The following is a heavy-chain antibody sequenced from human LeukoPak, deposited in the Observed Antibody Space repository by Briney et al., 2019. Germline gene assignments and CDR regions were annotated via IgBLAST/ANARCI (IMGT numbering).Heavy chain of an antibody. V-gene: IGHV4-4*02. CDR3: ARPPWGSTSYYMDV. CDR2: IYHSGST. J-gene: IGHJ6*03. CDR1: GGSISSSNW. D-gene: IGHD2-2*01. Sequence: SETLSLTCAVSGGSISSSNWWSWVRQPPGKGLEWIGEIYHSGSTNYNPSLKSRVTISVDTSKNQFSLKLSSVTAADTAVYYCARPPWGSTSYYMDVWGKGTTVTVSS.